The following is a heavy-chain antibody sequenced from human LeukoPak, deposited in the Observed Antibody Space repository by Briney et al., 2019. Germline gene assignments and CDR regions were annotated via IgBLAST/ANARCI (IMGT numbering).Heavy chain of an antibody. D-gene: IGHD6-13*01. CDR1: GFTFSSYA. Sequence: GESLKISCAASGFTFSSYAMSWVRQAPGKGLEWVSAISGSGGSTYYADSVKGRFTISRDNSKNTLYLQMNSLRAEDTAVYYCAKTPYSSSWYGRRGKGYYYGMDVWGQGTTVTVSS. V-gene: IGHV3-23*01. CDR2: ISGSGGST. J-gene: IGHJ6*02. CDR3: AKTPYSSSWYGRRGKGYYYGMDV.